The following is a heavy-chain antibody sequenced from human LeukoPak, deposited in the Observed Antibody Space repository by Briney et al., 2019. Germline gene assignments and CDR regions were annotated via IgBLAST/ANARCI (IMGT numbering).Heavy chain of an antibody. D-gene: IGHD6-19*01. CDR2: TYYRSKRYN. V-gene: IGHV6-1*01. CDR3: ARYTSGRFDY. J-gene: IGHJ4*02. Sequence: SQTLSLTCAISGDSVSSNSATWDWVRQSPSRGLEWLGRTYYRSKRYNEYVESVKSRMTINPDTSKNQFSLQLSSVTPDDTALYYCARYTSGRFDYWGQGTLVTASS. CDR1: GDSVSSNSAT.